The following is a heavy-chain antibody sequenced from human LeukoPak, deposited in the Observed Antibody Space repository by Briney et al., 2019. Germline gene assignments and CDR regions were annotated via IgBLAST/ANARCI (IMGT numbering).Heavy chain of an antibody. D-gene: IGHD2-8*02. J-gene: IGHJ4*02. V-gene: IGHV3-30*03. CDR3: ARDLVGPKYYFDY. Sequence: GSLRLSCAASGFTFSTYGMHWVRQAPGKGLEWVALISSDGSNKGYADSVKGRFTISRDNSKNTLYLQMNSLRADDTAVYYCARDLVGPKYYFDYWGQGTLVTVSS. CDR2: ISSDGSNK. CDR1: GFTFSTYG.